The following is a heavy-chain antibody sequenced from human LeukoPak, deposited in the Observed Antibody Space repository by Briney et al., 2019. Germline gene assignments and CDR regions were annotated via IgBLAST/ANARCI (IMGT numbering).Heavy chain of an antibody. CDR2: ISSSSSYI. Sequence: GGSLRLSCAASGFTFSSYSMNLVRQAPGKGLEWVSSISSSSSYIYYADSVKGRFTISRDNAKNSLYLQMNSLRAEDTAVYYCARGVGGSGYEPDAFDIWGQGTMVTVSS. J-gene: IGHJ3*02. CDR3: ARGVGGSGYEPDAFDI. V-gene: IGHV3-21*01. D-gene: IGHD5-12*01. CDR1: GFTFSSYS.